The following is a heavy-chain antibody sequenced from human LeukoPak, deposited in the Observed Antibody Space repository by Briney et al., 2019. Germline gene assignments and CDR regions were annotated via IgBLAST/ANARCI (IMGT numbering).Heavy chain of an antibody. CDR3: ARGPRWYYFDY. J-gene: IGHJ4*02. CDR2: ISPSGAST. Sequence: ASVKVSCKASGYTFTSYCMHWVRQAPGQGLEWMGIISPSGASTSYTQKFQGRVTMTRDTSTNTVYMELSSLRSEDTAVYYCARGPRWYYFDYWGQGTLVTVSS. CDR1: GYTFTSYC. V-gene: IGHV1-46*01. D-gene: IGHD5-24*01.